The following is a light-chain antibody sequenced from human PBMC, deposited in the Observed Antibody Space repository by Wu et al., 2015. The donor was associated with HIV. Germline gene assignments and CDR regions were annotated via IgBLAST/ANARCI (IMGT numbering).Light chain of an antibody. CDR2: GAS. CDR3: QQYGHSPWT. J-gene: IGKJ1*01. CDR1: QSVSSSY. V-gene: IGKV3-20*01. Sequence: ESVLTQSPGTLSMSPGERATLSCRASQSVSSSYLAWYQQKPGQAPRLLIYGASSRATGIPDRFSGSGSGTDFTLTISRLEPEDCAVYYCQQYGHSPWTFGQGTKVEIK.